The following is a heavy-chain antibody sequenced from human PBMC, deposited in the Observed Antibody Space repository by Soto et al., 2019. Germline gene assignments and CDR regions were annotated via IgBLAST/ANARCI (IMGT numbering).Heavy chain of an antibody. D-gene: IGHD3-3*01. CDR1: GGSVSSGSYY. CDR3: ARDKRNDFWSGYHWIEANWFDT. V-gene: IGHV4-61*01. CDR2: IYYSGST. J-gene: IGHJ5*02. Sequence: SETLSLTCTVSGGSVSSGSYYWSWIRQPPGKGLEWIGYIYYSGSTNYDPSLKSRVTISVDTSKNQFSLKLSSVTAADTAVYYCARDKRNDFWSGYHWIEANWFDTWGQGTLVTVSS.